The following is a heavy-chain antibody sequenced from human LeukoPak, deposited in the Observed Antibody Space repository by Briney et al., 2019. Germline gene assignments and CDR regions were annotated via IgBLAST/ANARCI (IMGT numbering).Heavy chain of an antibody. Sequence: PGGSLRLSCAASGFTFSSYSMNWVRQAPGKGLEWVSYISSRSSNIYYADSVKGRFTISRDNAKNSLYLQMNSLRDEDTAVYYCARSPYSSSWFVAVAGTYPYFDYWGQGTLVTVSS. J-gene: IGHJ4*02. D-gene: IGHD6-13*01. CDR2: ISSRSSNI. CDR1: GFTFSSYS. CDR3: ARSPYSSSWFVAVAGTYPYFDY. V-gene: IGHV3-48*02.